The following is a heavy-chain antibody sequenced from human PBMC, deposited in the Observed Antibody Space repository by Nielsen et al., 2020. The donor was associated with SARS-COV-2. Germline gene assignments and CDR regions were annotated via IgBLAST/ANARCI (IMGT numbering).Heavy chain of an antibody. D-gene: IGHD6-13*01. CDR3: ARRIAANWFDP. CDR1: GYSISSGYF. CDR2: IYQSGST. Sequence: SETLSLTCNVSGYSISSGYFWGWIRQPPGKGLEWIGSIYQSGSTDYNPSLKSRVAISVDTSKNQFSLQLSSVTAADTAIYYCARRIAANWFDPWGQGTLVTVSS. V-gene: IGHV4-38-2*02. J-gene: IGHJ5*02.